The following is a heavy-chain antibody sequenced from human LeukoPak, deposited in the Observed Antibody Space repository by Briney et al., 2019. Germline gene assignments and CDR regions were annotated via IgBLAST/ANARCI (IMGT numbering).Heavy chain of an antibody. Sequence: SVKVSCKASGGTFSSYAISWVRQAPGQGLEWMGGIIPIFGTANYAQKFQGRVTITTDESTSTAYMELSSLRSEDTAVYYCARTVVPAAISYYYYYMDVWGKGTTVTVSS. J-gene: IGHJ6*03. CDR2: IIPIFGTA. D-gene: IGHD2-2*01. V-gene: IGHV1-69*05. CDR1: GGTFSSYA. CDR3: ARTVVPAAISYYYYYMDV.